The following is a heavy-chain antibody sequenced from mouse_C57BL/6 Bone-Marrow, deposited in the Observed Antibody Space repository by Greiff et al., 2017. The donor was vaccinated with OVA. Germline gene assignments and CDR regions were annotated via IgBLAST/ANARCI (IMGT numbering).Heavy chain of an antibody. CDR2: IDPETGGT. J-gene: IGHJ1*03. CDR3: ARDRGIYYYGSGYFDV. Sequence: VQLQQSGAELVRPGASVTLSCKASGYTFTDYEMHWVKQTPVHGLEWIGAIDPETGGTAYNQKFKGKATLTVDKSSSTAYMELRSLTSEDTAVYYCARDRGIYYYGSGYFDVWGTGTTVTVSS. V-gene: IGHV1-15*01. CDR1: GYTFTDYE. D-gene: IGHD1-1*01.